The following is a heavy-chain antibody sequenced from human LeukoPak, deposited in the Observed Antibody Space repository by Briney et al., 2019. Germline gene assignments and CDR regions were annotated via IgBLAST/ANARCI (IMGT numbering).Heavy chain of an antibody. Sequence: GGSLRLSCTASGFTFGDYAMSWVRQAPGKGLEWVGFIRSKAYGGTTEYAASVKGRFTISRDDSKSIAYLQMNSLKTEDTAVYYCTMVRRIIAARHWFDPWGQGTLVTVSS. CDR3: TMVRRIIAARHWFDP. CDR1: GFTFGDYA. D-gene: IGHD6-6*01. J-gene: IGHJ5*02. CDR2: IRSKAYGGTT. V-gene: IGHV3-49*04.